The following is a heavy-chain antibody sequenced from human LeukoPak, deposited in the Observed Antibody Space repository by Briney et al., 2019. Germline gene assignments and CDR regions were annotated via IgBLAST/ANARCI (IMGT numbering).Heavy chain of an antibody. CDR1: GFTFSSYW. J-gene: IGHJ4*02. CDR3: ASFSGSYPFDY. CDR2: IKQDGSEK. V-gene: IGHV3-7*03. D-gene: IGHD1-26*01. Sequence: GGSLRLSCAASGFTFSSYWLSWARQAPGKGLEWVANIKQDGSEKYYVDSVKGRFTISRDNAKNSLYLQMNSLRAEDTAVYYCASFSGSYPFDYWGQGTLVTVSS.